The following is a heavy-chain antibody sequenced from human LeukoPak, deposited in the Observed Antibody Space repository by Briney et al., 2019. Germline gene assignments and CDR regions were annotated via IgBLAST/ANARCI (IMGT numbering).Heavy chain of an antibody. CDR3: AKDLKSLSFPYVTDY. Sequence: GGSLRLSCAASGFTFSSYAMSWVRQAPGKGVEGVSAISGSGGSTYYADSVKGRFTISRDNSKNTLYLQMNSLRAEDTAVYYCAKDLKSLSFPYVTDYWGQGTLVTVSS. CDR2: ISGSGGST. V-gene: IGHV3-23*01. J-gene: IGHJ4*02. D-gene: IGHD3-16*02. CDR1: GFTFSSYA.